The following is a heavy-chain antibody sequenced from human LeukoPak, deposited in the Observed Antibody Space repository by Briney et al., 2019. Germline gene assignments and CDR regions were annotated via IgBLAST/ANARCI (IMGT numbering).Heavy chain of an antibody. Sequence: PGGSLRLSCAASGFTFSSYAMSWVRQAPGKGLEWVSAISGSGGSTYYADSVKGRFTISRDNSKNTLYLQMNSLRAEDTSVYYCAKDAPVDTAMVNWFDPWGQGTLVTVSS. D-gene: IGHD5-18*01. CDR1: GFTFSSYA. CDR2: ISGSGGST. V-gene: IGHV3-23*01. CDR3: AKDAPVDTAMVNWFDP. J-gene: IGHJ5*02.